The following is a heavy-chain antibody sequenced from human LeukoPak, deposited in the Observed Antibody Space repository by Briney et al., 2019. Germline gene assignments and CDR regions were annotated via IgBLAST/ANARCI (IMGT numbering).Heavy chain of an antibody. D-gene: IGHD3-10*01. CDR3: AKDHGYYGSGSYYDY. V-gene: IGHV3-23*01. Sequence: PGGSLRLSCAASGFTFSSYAMSRVRQAPGKGLEWDSAISGSGGSTYYADSVKGRFTISRDNSKNTLYPQMNSLRAEDTAVYYCAKDHGYYGSGSYYDYWGQGTLVTVSS. CDR2: ISGSGGST. J-gene: IGHJ4*02. CDR1: GFTFSSYA.